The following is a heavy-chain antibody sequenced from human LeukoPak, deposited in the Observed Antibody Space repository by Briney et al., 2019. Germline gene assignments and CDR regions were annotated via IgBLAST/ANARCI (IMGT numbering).Heavy chain of an antibody. CDR2: IYYSGST. CDR1: GGSISSYY. V-gene: IGHV4-59*01. CDR3: ARERYHYYDSSGYQVWYFDL. Sequence: PSETLSLTCTVSGGSISSYYWSWIRQPPGKGLEWIGYIYYSGSTNYNPSLKRRVTISVDTSKDPVSVKLSSVTAADTAVYYCARERYHYYDSSGYQVWYFDLWGRGTLVTLSS. D-gene: IGHD3-22*01. J-gene: IGHJ2*01.